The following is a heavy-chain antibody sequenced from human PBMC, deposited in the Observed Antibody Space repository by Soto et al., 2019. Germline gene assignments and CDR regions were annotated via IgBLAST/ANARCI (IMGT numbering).Heavy chain of an antibody. J-gene: IGHJ6*04. CDR2: IYYSGST. V-gene: IGHV4-39*01. CDR1: GGSISSSSYY. CDR3: ARRLYYASSGFEGGGMDV. D-gene: IGHD3-22*01. Sequence: QLQLQESGPGLVKPSETLSLTCTVSGGSISSSSYYWGWIRQPPGKGLEWIGSIYYSGSTYYNPSLQSRVTISVVASKTPCALKLSSVTAADTAVYYCARRLYYASSGFEGGGMDVWGKGTTVTVSS.